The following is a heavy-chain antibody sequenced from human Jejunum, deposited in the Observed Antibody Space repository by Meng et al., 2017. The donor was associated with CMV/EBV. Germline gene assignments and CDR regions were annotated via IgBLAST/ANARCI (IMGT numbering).Heavy chain of an antibody. Sequence: GVIFSRYSVNWVRQAPGQGLEWMGGVIPGSGTANYAQRFQGRVSIITDESTSTSYMELNSLRSEDTAVYYCVRGGDSHIWYYYLDFWGQGTLVTVSS. CDR3: VRGGDSHIWYYYLDF. CDR2: VIPGSGTA. D-gene: IGHD6-13*01. CDR1: GVIFSRYS. V-gene: IGHV1-69*05. J-gene: IGHJ4*02.